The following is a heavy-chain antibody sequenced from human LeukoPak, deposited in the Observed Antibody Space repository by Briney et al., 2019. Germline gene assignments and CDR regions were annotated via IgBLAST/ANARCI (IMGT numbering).Heavy chain of an antibody. D-gene: IGHD6-13*01. CDR1: GGSFSGYY. J-gene: IGHJ4*02. V-gene: IGHV4-34*01. Sequence: PSETLSLTCAVYGGSFSGYYWSWIRQPPGKGLEWIGEINHSGSTNYNPSLKSRVTMSVDTSKNQFSLKLSSVTAADTAVYYCARDRGSSWYWADWGQGTLVTVSS. CDR3: ARDRGSSWYWAD. CDR2: INHSGST.